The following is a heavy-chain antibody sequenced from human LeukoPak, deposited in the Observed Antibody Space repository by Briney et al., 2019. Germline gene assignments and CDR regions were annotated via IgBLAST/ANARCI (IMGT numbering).Heavy chain of an antibody. Sequence: GGSLRLSCATSGFTFSNYWMNWVRQSPGKGLQWVAKIKYDGSEKFYVESVKGRFTISRDNANAKNSLYLQMNTLRAEDTAVYYCARDANRGGELDLWGQGTLVTVSS. D-gene: IGHD2/OR15-2a*01. CDR2: IKYDGSEK. J-gene: IGHJ5*02. CDR1: GFTFSNYW. CDR3: ARDANRGGELDL. V-gene: IGHV3-7*01.